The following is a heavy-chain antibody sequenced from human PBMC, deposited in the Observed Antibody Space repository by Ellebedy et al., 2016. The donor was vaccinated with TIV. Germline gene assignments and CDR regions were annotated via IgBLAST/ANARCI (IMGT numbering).Heavy chain of an antibody. D-gene: IGHD2-2*01. CDR3: ARDVVVPAASMDV. J-gene: IGHJ6*03. Sequence: GSLRLXCTVSGGSISSSSYYWGWIRQPPGKGLEWIVSIYYSGSTYYNPSLKSRVTISVDTSKNQFSLKLSSVTAADTAVYYCARDVVVPAASMDVWGKGTTVTVSS. CDR2: IYYSGST. V-gene: IGHV4-39*02. CDR1: GGSISSSSYY.